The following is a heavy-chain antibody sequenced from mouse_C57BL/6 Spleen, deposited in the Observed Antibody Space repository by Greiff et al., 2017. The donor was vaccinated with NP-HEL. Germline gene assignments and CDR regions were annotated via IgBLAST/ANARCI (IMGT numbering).Heavy chain of an antibody. CDR2: IWSGGST. CDR1: GFSLTSYG. V-gene: IGHV2-2*01. Sequence: VKLQESGPGLVQPSQCLSITCTVSGFSLTSYGVHWVRQSPGKGLEWLGVIWSGGSTDYNAAFISRLSISKDNSKSQVFFKMNSLQADDTAIYYCARNIVPSTVGYFDVWGTGTTVTVSS. J-gene: IGHJ1*03. D-gene: IGHD1-1*01. CDR3: ARNIVPSTVGYFDV.